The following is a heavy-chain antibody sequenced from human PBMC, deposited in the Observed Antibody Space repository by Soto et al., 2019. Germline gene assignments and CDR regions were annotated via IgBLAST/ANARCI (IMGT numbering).Heavy chain of an antibody. CDR2: IGSVGGDT. D-gene: IGHD1-20*01. Sequence: AGSLRLSCAASGFTFYSYAISWVLQAAGQGLEWVSTIGSVGGDTYYADSVKGRFTIYRDDSMNTVLLKMNSLRTEDTAVYYGVKVRMGYNSVWDTFDIWGQGTMVTVSS. J-gene: IGHJ3*02. V-gene: IGHV3-23*01. CDR1: GFTFYSYA. CDR3: VKVRMGYNSVWDTFDI.